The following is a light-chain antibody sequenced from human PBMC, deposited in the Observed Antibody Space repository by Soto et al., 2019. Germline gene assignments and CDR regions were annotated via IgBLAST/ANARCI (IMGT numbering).Light chain of an antibody. V-gene: IGKV1-6*01. J-gene: IGKJ4*01. CDR3: QQYSSYPSLT. CDR2: AAA. CDR1: QGIRND. Sequence: AIQMTQSPTSLSASVGDRVTITCRASQGIRNDLGWYQQKPGKAPQLLIYAAASLQSGVPSRFSGSGSGTDFTLTISSLQPDDFATYYCQQYSSYPSLTFGGGTKVDIK.